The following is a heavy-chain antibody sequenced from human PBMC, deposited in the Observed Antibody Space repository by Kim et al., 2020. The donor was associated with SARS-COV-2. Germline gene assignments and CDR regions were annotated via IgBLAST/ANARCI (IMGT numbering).Heavy chain of an antibody. CDR3: TSGRSGVVPSPILGIGPHYVYYLMDV. D-gene: IGHD2-2*02. Sequence: SETLSLTCAVYGGSFSGYHWTWIRQPPGKGLEWIGEINHSGSTNCSPSLKSRVTISLVTSKNQFSLKLRSVTAADTAVYYCTSGRSGVVPSPILGIGPHYVYYLMDVWGQGTTVTVSS. V-gene: IGHV4-34*01. J-gene: IGHJ6*02. CDR1: GGSFSGYH. CDR2: INHSGST.